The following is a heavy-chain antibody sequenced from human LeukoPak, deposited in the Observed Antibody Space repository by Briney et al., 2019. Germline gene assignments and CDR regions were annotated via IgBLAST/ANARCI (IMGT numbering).Heavy chain of an antibody. D-gene: IGHD6-13*01. CDR3: ARGVYIAAAQYAY. J-gene: IGHJ4*02. CDR1: GGSISSYY. V-gene: IGHV4-59*01. Sequence: SETLSLTCTVSGGSISSYYWSWIRQPPGKGLEWVGYIYYSGTTNYNPSLKSRVTISVDTSKNQFSLKLSSVTAADTAVYYCARGVYIAAAQYAYWGQGTLVTVSS. CDR2: IYYSGTT.